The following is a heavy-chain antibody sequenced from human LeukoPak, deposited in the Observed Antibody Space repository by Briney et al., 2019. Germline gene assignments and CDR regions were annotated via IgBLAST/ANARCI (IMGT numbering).Heavy chain of an antibody. D-gene: IGHD3-22*01. CDR3: ARGPYYDSSKISAFDI. Sequence: SETLSLTCSVPGGSISSYYWSWIRQPAGKGLESIGRIYSSGGTNYNPSLRSRVTMSVDTSKNQFSLKLTSVTAADTAVYYCARGPYYDSSKISAFDIWGQGTMVTVSS. CDR2: IYSSGGT. J-gene: IGHJ3*02. CDR1: GGSISSYY. V-gene: IGHV4-4*07.